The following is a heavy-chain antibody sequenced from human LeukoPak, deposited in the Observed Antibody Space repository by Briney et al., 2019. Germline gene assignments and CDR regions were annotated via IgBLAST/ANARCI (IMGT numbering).Heavy chain of an antibody. Sequence: SETLSLTCAVSGYSISSGYYWGWIRQPPGKGLEWIGSIYHSGSTYYNPSLKSRVTISVDTSKNQFSLKLSPVTAADTAVYYCARDYGDLSDAFDIWGQGTMVTVSS. CDR1: GYSISSGYY. CDR3: ARDYGDLSDAFDI. D-gene: IGHD4-17*01. CDR2: IYHSGST. V-gene: IGHV4-38-2*02. J-gene: IGHJ3*02.